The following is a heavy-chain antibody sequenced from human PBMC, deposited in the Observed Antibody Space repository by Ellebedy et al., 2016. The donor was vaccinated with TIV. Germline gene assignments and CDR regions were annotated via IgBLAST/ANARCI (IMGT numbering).Heavy chain of an antibody. V-gene: IGHV1-18*04. D-gene: IGHD3-3*01. CDR3: ARSGSGYYYYYGMDV. J-gene: IGHJ6*02. CDR2: ISAYNGNT. Sequence: ALVKVSCKASGYTFTSYGISWVRQAPGQGLEWMGWISAYNGNTNYAQKLQGRVTMTTDTSTSTAYMELRSLSSDDTAVYYCARSGSGYYYYYGMDVWGQGTTVTVSS. CDR1: GYTFTSYG.